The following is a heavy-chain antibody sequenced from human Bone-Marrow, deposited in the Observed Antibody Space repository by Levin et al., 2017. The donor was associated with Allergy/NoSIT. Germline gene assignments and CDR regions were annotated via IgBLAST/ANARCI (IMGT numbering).Heavy chain of an antibody. D-gene: IGHD1-26*01. CDR1: GFTFSAFG. CDR3: SRDRGEWGQFYLDP. CDR2: VSHDGSHR. V-gene: IGHV3-33*01. Sequence: GGSLRLSCAASGFTFSAFGMHWVRQAPGRGLEWVAVVSHDGSHRVYADSVKARFTISRDNSKKIHYLQMDSLGPEDTAVYYCSRDRGEWGQFYLDPWGQGILVTVSS. J-gene: IGHJ5*02.